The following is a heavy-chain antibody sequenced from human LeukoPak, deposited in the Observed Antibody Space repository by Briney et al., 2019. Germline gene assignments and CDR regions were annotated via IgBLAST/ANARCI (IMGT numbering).Heavy chain of an antibody. D-gene: IGHD3-22*01. CDR3: ARAPSYDSTKFDH. CDR2: VHSSGTT. J-gene: IGHJ4*02. CDR1: GGSITNYY. V-gene: IGHV4-4*07. Sequence: PSETLSLTCTVSGGSITNYYWTWIRQPAEKGLEWIGRVHSSGTTNYNPSLKSRVTMSLDTSKNQFSLKLSSVTAADTAVYYCARAPSYDSTKFDHCGQGTLVTVSS.